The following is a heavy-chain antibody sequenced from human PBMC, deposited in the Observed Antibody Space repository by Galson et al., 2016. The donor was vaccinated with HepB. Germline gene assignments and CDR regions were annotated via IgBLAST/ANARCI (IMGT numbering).Heavy chain of an antibody. V-gene: IGHV4-39*02. CDR3: ARGFKEGWNVAFDS. Sequence: SETLSLTCSVSGAPIDSGRNYWSWIRQPPGEGLEWIVASYDTGRTYYKTSLEGRLSMSVDPSKNQFSLRLTSVTAPDTAVYFCARGFKEGWNVAFDSWGQGTLVIVSS. CDR2: SYDTGRT. D-gene: IGHD1-1*01. J-gene: IGHJ4*02. CDR1: GAPIDSGRNY.